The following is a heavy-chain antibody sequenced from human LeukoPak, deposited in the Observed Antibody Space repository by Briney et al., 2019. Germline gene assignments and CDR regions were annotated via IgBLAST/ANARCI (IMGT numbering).Heavy chain of an antibody. CDR2: INPSGGST. CDR3: ARADFWSGYYTWGPPPDY. Sequence: ASVKVSCKASGYTFTSYYMHWVRQAPGRGLEWMGIINPSGGSTSYAQKFQGRVTMTRDMSTSTVYMELSSLRSEDTAVYYCARADFWSGYYTWGPPPDYWGQGTLVTVSS. V-gene: IGHV1-46*01. J-gene: IGHJ4*02. D-gene: IGHD3-3*01. CDR1: GYTFTSYY.